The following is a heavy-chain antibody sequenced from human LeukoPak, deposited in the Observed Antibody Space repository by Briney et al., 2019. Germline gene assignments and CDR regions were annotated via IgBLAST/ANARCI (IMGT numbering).Heavy chain of an antibody. CDR1: GFTFDDYA. D-gene: IGHD3-10*01. CDR3: AKDPYGSGSSYMDV. J-gene: IGHJ6*03. CDR2: ISWNSGSI. V-gene: IGHV3-9*01. Sequence: GGSLRLSCAASGFTFDDYAMHWVRQAPGKGLEWVSGISWNSGSIGYADSVKGRFTISRDNAKNSLYLQMNSLRAEDTALYYCAKDPYGSGSSYMDVWGKGTTVTISS.